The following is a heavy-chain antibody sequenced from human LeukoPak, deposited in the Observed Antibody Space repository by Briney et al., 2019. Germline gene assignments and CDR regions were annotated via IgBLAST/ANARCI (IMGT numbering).Heavy chain of an antibody. CDR3: ARYCSSTSCYETDAFDI. J-gene: IGHJ3*02. CDR2: IYHSGST. CDR1: GGSISSGGYS. D-gene: IGHD2-2*01. V-gene: IGHV4-30-2*01. Sequence: PSQTLSLTCAVSGGSISSGGYSWSWIRQPPGKGLEWIGYIYHSGSTYYNPSLKSRATISVDRSKNQFSLKLSSVTAADTAVYYCARYCSSTSCYETDAFDIWGQGTMVTVSS.